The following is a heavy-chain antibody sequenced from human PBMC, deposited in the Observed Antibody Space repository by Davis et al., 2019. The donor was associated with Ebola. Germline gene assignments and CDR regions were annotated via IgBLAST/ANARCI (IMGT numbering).Heavy chain of an antibody. CDR3: ARGDGYNFWDH. V-gene: IGHV1-69*13. D-gene: IGHD5-24*01. CDR2: IIGMFGTA. J-gene: IGHJ4*02. Sequence: SVKVSCKASGYTFTSYYMHWVRQAPGQGLEWMGGIIGMFGTAHYAQKFQGRVTITADEFSSTAYMELSSLRAEDTAVYYCARGDGYNFWDHWGQGILVTVSS. CDR1: GYTFTSYY.